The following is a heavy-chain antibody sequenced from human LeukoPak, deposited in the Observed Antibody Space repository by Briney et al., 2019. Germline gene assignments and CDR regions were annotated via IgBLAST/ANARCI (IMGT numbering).Heavy chain of an antibody. V-gene: IGHV1-46*01. CDR3: ARDSGKDYYGSGSRFDY. CDR1: GYTFTSYY. D-gene: IGHD3-10*01. J-gene: IGHJ4*02. Sequence: ASVKVSCKASGYTFTSYYMHWVRQAPGQGLEWMGIINPSGGSTSYAQKFQDRVTMTRDTSTSTVYMELSSLRSEDTAVYYCARDSGKDYYGSGSRFDYWGQGTLVTVSS. CDR2: INPSGGST.